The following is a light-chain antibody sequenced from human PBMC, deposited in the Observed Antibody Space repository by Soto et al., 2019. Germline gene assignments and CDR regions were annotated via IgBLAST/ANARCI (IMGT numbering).Light chain of an antibody. J-gene: IGLJ1*01. CDR2: GNS. CDR1: SSNIGAGYD. Sequence: QSVLTQPPSVSGAPGQRVTISCTGSSSNIGAGYDVHWYQQLPGTAPKLLIYGNSNRPSGVPDRFSGSKSGPSASLAITGLQAEDEADYYCQSYDSSLSGDVFGTGTKVTVL. CDR3: QSYDSSLSGDV. V-gene: IGLV1-40*01.